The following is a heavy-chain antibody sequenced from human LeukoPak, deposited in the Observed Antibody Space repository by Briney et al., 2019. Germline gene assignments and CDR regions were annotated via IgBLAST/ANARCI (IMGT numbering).Heavy chain of an antibody. CDR2: IYYSGST. CDR1: GVSISSYY. V-gene: IGHV4-59*08. D-gene: IGHD6-19*01. Sequence: SETLSLTCTLSGVSISSYYWSWIRQPPGKGLEWIGYIYYSGSTNYNPSLKSRVTISVDTSKNQFSLKLSSVTAADTAVYYCARYRSGWSGYYYGMDVWGQGTTVTVSS. CDR3: ARYRSGWSGYYYGMDV. J-gene: IGHJ6*02.